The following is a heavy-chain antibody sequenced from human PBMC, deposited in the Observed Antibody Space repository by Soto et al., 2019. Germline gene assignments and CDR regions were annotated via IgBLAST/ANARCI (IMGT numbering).Heavy chain of an antibody. CDR3: ARAHYGDYGYGMDV. V-gene: IGHV4-30-2*01. Sequence: SETLSLTCAVSGGSISSGGYSWSWIRQPPGKGLEWIGYIYHSGSTYYNPFLKSRVTISVDRSKNQFSLKLSSVTAADTAVYYCARAHYGDYGYGMDVWGQGTTVTVAS. CDR2: IYHSGST. CDR1: GGSISSGGYS. J-gene: IGHJ6*02. D-gene: IGHD4-17*01.